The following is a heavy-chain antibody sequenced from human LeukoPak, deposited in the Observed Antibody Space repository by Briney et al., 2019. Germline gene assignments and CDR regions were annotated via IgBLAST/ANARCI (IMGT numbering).Heavy chain of an antibody. CDR2: IYHSGST. D-gene: IGHD3-3*01. J-gene: IGHJ6*03. V-gene: IGHV4-38-2*01. CDR1: GYSISSGYY. Sequence: SETLSLTCAVSGYSISSGYYWGWIRPPPGKGREWIGIIYHSGSTYYNPSLKSRVTISVDTSKNHFSLKLSSVTAADTAVYCCARQTYYDFWSGWSDYYYYMDVWGKGTTVTVSS. CDR3: ARQTYYDFWSGWSDYYYYMDV.